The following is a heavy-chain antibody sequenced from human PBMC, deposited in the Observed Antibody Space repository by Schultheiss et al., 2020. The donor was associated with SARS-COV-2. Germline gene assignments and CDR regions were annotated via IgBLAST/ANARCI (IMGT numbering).Heavy chain of an antibody. Sequence: GESLKISCAASGFTFSSYGMHWVRQAPGKGLEWVAVIWYDGSNKYYADSVKGRFTISRDNSKNTLYLQMNSLRAEDTAVYYCAKDLGIVVVPAALDAFDIWGQGTMVTVSS. D-gene: IGHD2-2*01. V-gene: IGHV3-30*02. J-gene: IGHJ3*02. CDR2: IWYDGSNK. CDR3: AKDLGIVVVPAALDAFDI. CDR1: GFTFSSYG.